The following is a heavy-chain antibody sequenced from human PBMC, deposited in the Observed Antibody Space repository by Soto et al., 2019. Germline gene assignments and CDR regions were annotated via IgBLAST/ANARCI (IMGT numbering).Heavy chain of an antibody. J-gene: IGHJ4*02. CDR3: ARCFSGNYPSRPEEQYYFYP. V-gene: IGHV4-59*01. Sequence: PSETLSLTCTVSGDSIRSYYWSWIRQPPGKGLEWIGYIYSSGYTSYNPSLKSRVTISVDTSKNQFSLKLNSVIAADTAVYYCARCFSGNYPSRPEEQYYFYPWGQGTLVTVSS. CDR1: GDSIRSYY. D-gene: IGHD1-26*01. CDR2: IYSSGYT.